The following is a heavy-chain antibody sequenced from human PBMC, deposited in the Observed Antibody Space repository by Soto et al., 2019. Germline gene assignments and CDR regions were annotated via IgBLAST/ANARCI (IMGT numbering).Heavy chain of an antibody. J-gene: IGHJ5*02. D-gene: IGHD1-7*01. CDR2: ISGSGGST. CDR1: GFTFSSYA. Sequence: GGSLRLSCAASGFTFSSYAMSWVRQAPGKGLEWVSAISGSGGSTYYADSVKGRFTISRDNSKNTLYLQMNSLRAEDTAVYYCANDRLELRGGWFDPWGQGTLVTVSS. CDR3: ANDRLELRGGWFDP. V-gene: IGHV3-23*01.